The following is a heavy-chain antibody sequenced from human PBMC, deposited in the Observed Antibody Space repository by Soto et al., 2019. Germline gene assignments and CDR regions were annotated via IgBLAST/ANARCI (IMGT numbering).Heavy chain of an antibody. CDR3: ARGFVDYGDYFYFDY. CDR1: GGSFSGYY. V-gene: IGHV4-34*01. Sequence: SETLSLTCAVYGGSFSGYYWSWIRQPPGKGLEWIGEINHSGSTNYNPSLKSRVTISVDTSKNQFSLKLSSVTAADTAVYYCARGFVDYGDYFYFDYWGQGTLVTVSS. CDR2: INHSGST. D-gene: IGHD4-17*01. J-gene: IGHJ4*02.